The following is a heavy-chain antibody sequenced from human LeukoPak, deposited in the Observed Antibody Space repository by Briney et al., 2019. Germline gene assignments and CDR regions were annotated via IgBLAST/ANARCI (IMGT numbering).Heavy chain of an antibody. V-gene: IGHV3-74*01. Sequence: GGSLRLSCAASGFTFSKYWMHWIRQAPGKGLVWVSRIGDDGTSTAYADSVKGRFTISRDNAKNTVYLQMNSLRAEDTALYYCARASRGNWFDPWGQGTLVTVSS. CDR2: IGDDGTST. CDR1: GFTFSKYW. CDR3: ARASRGNWFDP. J-gene: IGHJ5*02. D-gene: IGHD3-10*01.